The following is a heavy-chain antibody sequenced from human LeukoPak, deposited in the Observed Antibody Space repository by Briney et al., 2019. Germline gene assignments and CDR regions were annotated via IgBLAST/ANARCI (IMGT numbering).Heavy chain of an antibody. D-gene: IGHD3-10*01. J-gene: IGHJ5*02. CDR3: ARRGRRNWFDP. V-gene: IGHV4-61*02. Sequence: PSQTLSLTCTVSGGSISSGSYYWSWIRQPAGKGLEWIGRIYTSGSTNYNPSLKSRVTISVDTSKNQFSLKLSSVTAADTAVYYCARRGRRNWFDPWGQGTLVTVSS. CDR2: IYTSGST. CDR1: GGSISSGSYY.